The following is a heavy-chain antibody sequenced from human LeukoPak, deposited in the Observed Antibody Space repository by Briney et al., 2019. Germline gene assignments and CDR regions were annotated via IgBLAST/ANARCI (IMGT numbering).Heavy chain of an antibody. CDR2: ISIYDGKT. D-gene: IGHD2-2*02. CDR3: ARGVRENRSWYTVHLDY. CDR1: GYTFTSYG. Sequence: ASVKVSCKASGYTFTSYGISWVRQAPGQGLEWMGWISIYDGKTLYAQKFQGRVTMTTDTSTSTAYMELRSLRSDDTAVYYCARGVRENRSWYTVHLDYWGQGTLVTVSS. V-gene: IGHV1-18*01. J-gene: IGHJ4*02.